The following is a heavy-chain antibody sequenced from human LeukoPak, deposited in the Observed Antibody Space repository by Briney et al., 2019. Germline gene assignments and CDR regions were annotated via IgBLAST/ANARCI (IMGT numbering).Heavy chain of an antibody. J-gene: IGHJ3*02. CDR1: GDSISSGDYY. D-gene: IGHD3-22*01. V-gene: IGHV4-61*02. Sequence: SETLSLTCTVSGDSISSGDYYWIWIREPAGKGLEWIGRISSSGSTNYNPSLKSRVTISVDTSKNQFSLKLSSVTAADTAVYFCARGPYSYDSSGAFDIWGQGTMVTVSS. CDR2: ISSSGST. CDR3: ARGPYSYDSSGAFDI.